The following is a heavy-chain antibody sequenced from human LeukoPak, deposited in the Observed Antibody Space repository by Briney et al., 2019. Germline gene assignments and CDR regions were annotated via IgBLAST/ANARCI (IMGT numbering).Heavy chain of an antibody. CDR2: INDNGGNT. J-gene: IGHJ4*02. Sequence: PGGSLRLSCVVSGFIFSTYAMTWVRQAPGKGLEWVSSINDNGGNTNHADSVKGRFTISRDNSKNTLFLQMNSLRADDTAIYYCAKHSNIRGRYNDFWGQGTLVTVSS. V-gene: IGHV3-23*01. CDR3: AKHSNIRGRYNDF. D-gene: IGHD1-14*01. CDR1: GFIFSTYA.